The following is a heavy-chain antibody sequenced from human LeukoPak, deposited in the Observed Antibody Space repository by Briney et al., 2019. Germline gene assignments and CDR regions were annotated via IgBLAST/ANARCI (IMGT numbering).Heavy chain of an antibody. Sequence: GGSLRLSCAASGFTFSDYYMSWIRQAPGKGLEWISYITNSGTTIYYADSVKGRFTISRDNAKNSLYLQMNSLRAEDTAVYYCAKDYLDSGSYFIGYYFDYWGQGTLVTVSS. D-gene: IGHD1-26*01. J-gene: IGHJ4*02. V-gene: IGHV3-11*01. CDR2: ITNSGTTI. CDR3: AKDYLDSGSYFIGYYFDY. CDR1: GFTFSDYY.